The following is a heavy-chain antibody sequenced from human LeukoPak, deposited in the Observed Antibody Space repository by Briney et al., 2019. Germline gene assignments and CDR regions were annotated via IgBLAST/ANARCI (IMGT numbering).Heavy chain of an antibody. V-gene: IGHV1-2*02. D-gene: IGHD2-2*01. J-gene: IGHJ5*01. CDR1: GYTFTDYY. CDR3: ARAPVVVDPVFLRGAWFDP. CDR2: INPNSGGT. Sequence: GASVKVSCKASGYTFTDYYVHWVRQAPGQGLEWMGWINPNSGGTNFAQKFQGRVTMTRDTSISTAYMDLSRLISDDTAVYYCARAPVVVDPVFLRGAWFDPWGQGTLVTVSS.